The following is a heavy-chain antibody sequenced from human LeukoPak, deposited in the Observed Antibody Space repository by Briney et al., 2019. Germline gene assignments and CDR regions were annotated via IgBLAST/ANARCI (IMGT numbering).Heavy chain of an antibody. J-gene: IGHJ6*03. CDR3: ARGMDDYGDYEGHSRYYYYMDV. CDR1: GGYFSGYY. V-gene: IGHV4-34*01. Sequence: PSETLSLTCAVHGGYFSGYYWSWIRQPPGKGLEWIGEINHSGSTNYNPSPKSRVTISVDTSKNQFSLKLSSVTAADTAVYYCARGMDDYGDYEGHSRYYYYMDVWGKGTTVTVSS. CDR2: INHSGST. D-gene: IGHD4-17*01.